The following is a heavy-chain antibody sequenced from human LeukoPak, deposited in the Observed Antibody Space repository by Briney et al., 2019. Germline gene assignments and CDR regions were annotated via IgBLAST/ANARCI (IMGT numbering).Heavy chain of an antibody. J-gene: IGHJ5*02. Sequence: SETLSLTCTVSGGSISSGSYYWSWIRQPAGKGLEWIGRIYTSGSTNYNPSLKSRVTISVGTSKNQFSLKLSSVTAADTAVYYCARDIYYGSDWFDPWGQGTLVTVSS. V-gene: IGHV4-61*02. CDR2: IYTSGST. CDR1: GGSISSGSYY. CDR3: ARDIYYGSDWFDP. D-gene: IGHD3-10*01.